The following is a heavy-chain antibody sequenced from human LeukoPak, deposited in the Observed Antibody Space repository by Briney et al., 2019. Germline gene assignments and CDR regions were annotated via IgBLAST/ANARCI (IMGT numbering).Heavy chain of an antibody. CDR1: GFTFSSYS. D-gene: IGHD1-14*01. CDR3: ARDLGLVSDY. V-gene: IGHV3-48*04. Sequence: GGSLRLSCAASGFTFSSYSMNWVHQAPGKGLEWVSYISSSSSTIYYADSVKGRFTISRDNAKNSLYLQMNSLRAEDTAVYYCARDLGLVSDYWGQGTLVTVSS. CDR2: ISSSSSTI. J-gene: IGHJ4*02.